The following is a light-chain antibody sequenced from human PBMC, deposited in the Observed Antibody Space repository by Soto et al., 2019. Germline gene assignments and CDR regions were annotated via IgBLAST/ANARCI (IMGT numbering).Light chain of an antibody. J-gene: IGKJ3*01. Sequence: EIVMTQSPATLSVSPGERATLSCRASQSVSNNLAWYQLKPGQAPRLLIHDASTRATGIPARFSGSGSGTDFTLTISSLEPEDFAVYYCQQCVIWPLFTFGPGTKVDIK. CDR2: DAS. CDR3: QQCVIWPLFT. V-gene: IGKV3-15*01. CDR1: QSVSNN.